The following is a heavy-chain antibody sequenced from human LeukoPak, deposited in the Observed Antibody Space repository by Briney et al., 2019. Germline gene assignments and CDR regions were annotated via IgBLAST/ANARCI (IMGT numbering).Heavy chain of an antibody. Sequence: PGGSLRLSCAASGFTFSSYGMHWVRQAPGKGLEWVAVIPYDGSNKYYADSVKGRFTVSRDNSKNTLYLQMNSLRAEDTAVYYCARASSWYDYWGQGTLVTVSS. D-gene: IGHD6-13*01. CDR2: IPYDGSNK. CDR3: ARASSWYDY. V-gene: IGHV3-30*03. CDR1: GFTFSSYG. J-gene: IGHJ4*02.